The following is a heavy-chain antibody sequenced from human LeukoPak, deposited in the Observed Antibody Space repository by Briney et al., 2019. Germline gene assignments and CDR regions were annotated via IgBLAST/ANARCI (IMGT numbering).Heavy chain of an antibody. CDR1: GFTFSSYW. V-gene: IGHV3-7*01. CDR3: ARDYYDSSGYYEGDY. J-gene: IGHJ4*02. CDR2: IKQDGSEK. D-gene: IGHD3-22*01. Sequence: GGSPRLSCAASGFTFSSYWMSWVRQAPGKGLEWVANIKQDGSEKYYVDPVKGRFTISRVNAKNSLYLQMNSLRAEDTAVYYCARDYYDSSGYYEGDYWGQGTLVTVSS.